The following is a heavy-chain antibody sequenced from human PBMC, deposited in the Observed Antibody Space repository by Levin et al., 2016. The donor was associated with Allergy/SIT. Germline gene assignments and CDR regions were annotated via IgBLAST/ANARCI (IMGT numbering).Heavy chain of an antibody. Sequence: WIRQPPGKGLEWIGYIYYSGSTNYNPSLKSRVTISVDTSKNQFSLKLSSVTAADTAVYYCAGGIAARPTLWYGMDVWGQGTTVTVSS. CDR3: AGGIAARPTLWYGMDV. V-gene: IGHV4-59*01. J-gene: IGHJ6*02. D-gene: IGHD6-6*01. CDR2: IYYSGST.